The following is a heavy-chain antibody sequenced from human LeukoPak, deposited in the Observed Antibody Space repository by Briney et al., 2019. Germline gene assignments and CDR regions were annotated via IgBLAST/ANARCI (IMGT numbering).Heavy chain of an antibody. D-gene: IGHD3-10*01. J-gene: IGHJ4*02. Sequence: PSETLSLTCTVSGGSISSGSYDWYWIRQPAGKGLEWIGHLHTSGSMSYNPSLKSRVTISVDTSKNQFSLKLTSVTAADTAVYYCTKGRGIWGQGTLVTVSS. V-gene: IGHV4-61*09. CDR2: LHTSGSM. CDR1: GGSISSGSYD. CDR3: TKGRGI.